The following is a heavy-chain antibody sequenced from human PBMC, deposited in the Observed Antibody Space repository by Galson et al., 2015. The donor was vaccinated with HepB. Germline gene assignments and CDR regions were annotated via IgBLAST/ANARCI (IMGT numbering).Heavy chain of an antibody. Sequence: SVKVSCKASGYPFTSYGFSWVRQAPGQGLEWMGWINTYNDNTNYAQKLQGRVSMTTDTSTNTAYMELRSLRSDDTAVYYCARGYDILSPLDFWGQGTLVTVSS. CDR1: GYPFTSYG. CDR2: INTYNDNT. CDR3: ARGYDILSPLDF. J-gene: IGHJ4*02. V-gene: IGHV1-18*01. D-gene: IGHD3-9*01.